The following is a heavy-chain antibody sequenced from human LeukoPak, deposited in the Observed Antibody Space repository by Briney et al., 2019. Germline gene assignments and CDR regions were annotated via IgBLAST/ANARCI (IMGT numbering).Heavy chain of an antibody. D-gene: IGHD3-10*01. CDR3: ARDPPDYGSGSYYYY. CDR2: IWYDGSNK. CDR1: GFTFSSYG. V-gene: IGHV3-33*01. Sequence: QAGGSLRLSCAASGFTFSSYGMHWVRQAPGKGLEWVAVIWYDGSNKYYADSVKGRFTISRDNSKNTLYLRMNSLRAEDTAVYYCARDPPDYGSGSYYYYWGQGTLVTVSS. J-gene: IGHJ4*02.